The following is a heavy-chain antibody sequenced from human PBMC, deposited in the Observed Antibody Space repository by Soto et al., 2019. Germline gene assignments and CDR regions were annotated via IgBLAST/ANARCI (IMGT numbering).Heavy chain of an antibody. Sequence: GGSLRLSCAASGFTFTNYWMSWVRQAPGKGLEWVASINKDGSEQYYVDSVKGRFTISRDNAKNSLYLQMSSLRADDTAVYYCARDPIQDFDFWGQGNLVTVSS. V-gene: IGHV3-7*01. CDR3: ARDPIQDFDF. CDR1: GFTFTNYW. J-gene: IGHJ4*02. D-gene: IGHD5-18*01. CDR2: INKDGSEQ.